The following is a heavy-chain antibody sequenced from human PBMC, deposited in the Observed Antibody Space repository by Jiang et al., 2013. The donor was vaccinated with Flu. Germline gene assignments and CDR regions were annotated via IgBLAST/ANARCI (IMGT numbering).Heavy chain of an antibody. V-gene: IGHV4-59*01. CDR1: GGSISSYY. Sequence: GSGLVKPSETLSLTCTVSGGSISSYYWSWIRQPPGKGLEWIGYIYYSGSTNYNPSLKSRVTISVDTSKNQFSLKLSSVTAADTAVYYCAGHYYDSSGRGYWGQGTLVTVS. CDR2: IYYSGST. D-gene: IGHD3-22*01. J-gene: IGHJ4*02. CDR3: AGHYYDSSGRGY.